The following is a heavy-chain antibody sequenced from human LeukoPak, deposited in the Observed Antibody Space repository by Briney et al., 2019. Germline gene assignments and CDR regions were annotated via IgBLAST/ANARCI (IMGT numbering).Heavy chain of an antibody. CDR1: GGSISSYY. CDR3: ARQIAVAGEAGFDY. Sequence: PSETLSLTCTVSGGSISSYYGTWIRQPAGKGLEWIGRIYTTGSTNYNPSLSSRVTMSVDTSKNQFSLKLSSVTAADTAAYYCARQIAVAGEAGFDYWGQGTLVTVSS. CDR2: IYTTGST. V-gene: IGHV4-4*07. J-gene: IGHJ4*02. D-gene: IGHD6-19*01.